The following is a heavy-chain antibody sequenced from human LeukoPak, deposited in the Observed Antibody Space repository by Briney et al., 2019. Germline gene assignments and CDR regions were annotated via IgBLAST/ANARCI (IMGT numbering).Heavy chain of an antibody. CDR3: ARRGGDSSGYYWDY. CDR2: IYHRGST. CDR1: GYSISSGYS. J-gene: IGHJ4*02. V-gene: IGHV4-38-2*01. D-gene: IGHD3-22*01. Sequence: PSETLSLTCAVSGYSISSGYSWGWIPQPPGKGLGWIGSIYHRGSTYYNPSLKRRVTISVYTSKNRFSLKLSSVTAAETAVYYCARRGGDSSGYYWDYWGQGTLVTVSS.